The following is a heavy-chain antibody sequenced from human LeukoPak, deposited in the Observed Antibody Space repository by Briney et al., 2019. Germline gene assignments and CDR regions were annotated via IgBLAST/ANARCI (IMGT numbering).Heavy chain of an antibody. Sequence: PGGSLRLSCAASGFTFDDYAMHWVRQAPGKGLEWISGISWNSGSIGYADSVKGRFTISRDNAKNSLYLQMNSLRAEDTALYYCAKDIIPDSSSGDWYFDLWGRGTLVTVSS. V-gene: IGHV3-9*01. D-gene: IGHD6-6*01. J-gene: IGHJ2*01. CDR1: GFTFDDYA. CDR2: ISWNSGSI. CDR3: AKDIIPDSSSGDWYFDL.